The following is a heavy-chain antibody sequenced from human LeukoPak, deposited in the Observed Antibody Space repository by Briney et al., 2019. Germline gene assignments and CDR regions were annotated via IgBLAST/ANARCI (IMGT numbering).Heavy chain of an antibody. CDR1: GDSISSYY. J-gene: IGHJ4*02. CDR2: IYYSGST. D-gene: IGHD3-22*01. Sequence: SETLSLTCTVSGDSISSYYCSWIRQPPGKGLEWIGYIYYSGSTSYNPSLKSRVTISLDTSNNQFSLKLRSVTAADTAVYYCARGGYYDSSGYYSARIDYWGQGTLATVSS. V-gene: IGHV4-59*01. CDR3: ARGGYYDSSGYYSARIDY.